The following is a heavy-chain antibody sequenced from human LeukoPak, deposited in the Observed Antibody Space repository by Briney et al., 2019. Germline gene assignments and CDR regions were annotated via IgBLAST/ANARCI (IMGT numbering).Heavy chain of an antibody. CDR2: ISSSGNSR. CDR3: ARIYCSSISCHFDY. V-gene: IGHV3-48*04. J-gene: IGHJ4*02. CDR1: GFILSNR. Sequence: GGSLRLSCAAPGFILSNRMNWVRQAPGKGLERVSYISSSGNSREYADSVKGRFTISRDNARDSLHLQKNSLRAEDTAVYYCARIYCSSISCHFDYWGQGTLVTVSS. D-gene: IGHD2-2*01.